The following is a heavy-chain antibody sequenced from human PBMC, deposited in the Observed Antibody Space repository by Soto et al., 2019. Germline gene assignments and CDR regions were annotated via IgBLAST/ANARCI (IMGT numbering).Heavy chain of an antibody. V-gene: IGHV3-66*01. CDR2: FYSGGST. J-gene: IGHJ6*03. D-gene: IGHD1-7*01. CDR1: GVTVRSNH. Sequence: VQLVESGGGLVQPGGSLRLSCAASGVTVRSNHMSWVRQAPGKGLECVSVFYSGGSTYYADSVKGRFTMTEDTSTDTAYMELSSLRSEDTAVYYCATGQPTITGTTGGDYYYYYMDVWGKGTTVTVSS. CDR3: ATGQPTITGTTGGDYYYYYMDV.